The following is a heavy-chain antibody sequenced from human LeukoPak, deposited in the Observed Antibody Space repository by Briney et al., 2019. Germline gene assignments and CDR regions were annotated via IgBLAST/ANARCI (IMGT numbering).Heavy chain of an antibody. CDR3: AKSRNNLFDP. Sequence: PGGSLRLSCAASGFTLTSYAMSWVRQAPGKGLEWVSTISSSGESDRTFYADSVKGRFTISRDNSKNTLYLQINSLRAEGTAVYYCAKSRNNLFDPWGQGTLVTVSS. J-gene: IGHJ5*02. CDR2: ISSSGESDRT. CDR1: GFTLTSYA. V-gene: IGHV3-23*01.